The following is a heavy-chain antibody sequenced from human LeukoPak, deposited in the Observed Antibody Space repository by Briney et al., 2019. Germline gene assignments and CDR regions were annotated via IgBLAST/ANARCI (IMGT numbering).Heavy chain of an antibody. Sequence: PSETLSLTCTVSGGSINSYYWSWIRQPPGKGLDCIGYIHYTGSTNYNPSLKSRVTISVDTSKGQFSLKLSSVTAADTAIYYCARGGYYGSGNDFRFDPWGQGTPVTVSS. CDR2: IHYTGST. V-gene: IGHV4-59*01. CDR3: ARGGYYGSGNDFRFDP. CDR1: GGSINSYY. J-gene: IGHJ5*02. D-gene: IGHD3-10*01.